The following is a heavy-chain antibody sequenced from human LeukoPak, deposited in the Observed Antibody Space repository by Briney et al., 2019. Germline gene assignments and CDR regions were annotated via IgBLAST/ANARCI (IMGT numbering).Heavy chain of an antibody. D-gene: IGHD6-19*01. CDR2: ISGSGGST. Sequence: PGGSLRLSCAASGFTFSSYAMSWVRQAPGKGLEWVSAISGSGGSTYYADSVKGRFTISRDNSKNTLYLQMNSLRAEDTAVYYCAKGAKFRGIAVAGTVYYYYGMDVWGQGTTVTVSS. CDR1: GFTFSSYA. J-gene: IGHJ6*02. CDR3: AKGAKFRGIAVAGTVYYYYGMDV. V-gene: IGHV3-23*01.